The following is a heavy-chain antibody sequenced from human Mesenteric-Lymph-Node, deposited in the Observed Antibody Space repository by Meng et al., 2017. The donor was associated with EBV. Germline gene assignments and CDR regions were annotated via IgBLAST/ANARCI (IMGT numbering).Heavy chain of an antibody. J-gene: IGHJ4*02. Sequence: QVQLQEVCLGRGKPSGTLALTCAVCGCSISSLNWLSWVRQPPGKVLEWIGEIYHSGSTTYNPSLTSRVTISLDKSKNQFSLKLSSVTAADTAVYYCARDLSGSRNRPVDYWGQGTLVTVSS. CDR1: GCSISSLNW. V-gene: IGHV4-4*02. CDR2: IYHSGST. CDR3: ARDLSGSRNRPVDY. D-gene: IGHD3-10*01.